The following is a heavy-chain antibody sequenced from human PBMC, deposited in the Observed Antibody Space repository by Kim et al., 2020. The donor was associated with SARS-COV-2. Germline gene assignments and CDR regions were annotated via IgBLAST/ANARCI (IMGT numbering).Heavy chain of an antibody. D-gene: IGHD5-18*01. J-gene: IGHJ5*02. CDR3: ARTATNWFDP. V-gene: IGHV5-51*01. Sequence: TRYSPSFPGQVTISADKSISTAYLQWSSLKASDTAIYYCARTATNWFDPWGQGTLVIVSS. CDR2: T.